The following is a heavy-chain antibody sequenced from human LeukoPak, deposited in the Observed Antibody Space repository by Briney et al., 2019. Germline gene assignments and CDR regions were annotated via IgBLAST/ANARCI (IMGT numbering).Heavy chain of an antibody. CDR2: IYPGDSDT. CDR1: GYSFTSYW. Sequence: GESLKISCKGSGYSFTSYWIGWVRQMPGKGLEWMGIIYPGDSDTRYSPSFQGQVTISADKSISTAYLQWSSLKASDTAMYYCAMSGPAEIWFGDHFDCWGQGTLVTVSS. V-gene: IGHV5-51*01. CDR3: AMSGPAEIWFGDHFDC. D-gene: IGHD3-10*01. J-gene: IGHJ4*02.